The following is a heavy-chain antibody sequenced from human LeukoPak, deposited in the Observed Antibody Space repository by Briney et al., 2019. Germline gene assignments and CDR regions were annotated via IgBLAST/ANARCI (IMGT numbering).Heavy chain of an antibody. CDR3: SRIATTDPYYFDY. D-gene: IGHD4-17*01. V-gene: IGHV3-53*01. CDR2: LYSGGST. CDR1: GFPVSINY. J-gene: IGHJ4*02. Sequence: GGSLRLSCVASGFPVSINYMSWVPQAPGKGLWGVSVLYSGGSTYYADSVKGRFNNARDNSKNTLYLQMNSLRAEDTAVYYCSRIATTDPYYFDYWGQGTLVTVSS.